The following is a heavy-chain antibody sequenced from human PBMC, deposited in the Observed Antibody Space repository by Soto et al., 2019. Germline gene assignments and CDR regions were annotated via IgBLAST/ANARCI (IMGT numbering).Heavy chain of an antibody. CDR2: IIPIFGTA. D-gene: IGHD6-13*01. CDR1: GGTFSSYA. J-gene: IGHJ6*02. V-gene: IGHV1-69*06. CDR3: ASRKAAGTYYYYGMDV. Sequence: GASVKVSFKASGGTFSSYAISWLRQAPGQGLEWMGGIIPIFGTANYAQKFQGRVTITADKSTSTAYMELSSLRSEDTAVYYCASRKAAGTYYYYGMDVWGQGTTVTVSS.